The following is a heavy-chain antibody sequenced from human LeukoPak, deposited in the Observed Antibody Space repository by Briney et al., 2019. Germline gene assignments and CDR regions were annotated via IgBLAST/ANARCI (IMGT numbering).Heavy chain of an antibody. CDR3: ETSRVFDY. J-gene: IGHJ4*02. V-gene: IGHV3-48*04. CDR2: INSAGNNI. Sequence: GGSLRLSCAASGFTFSSYWMHWVRQAPGKGLEWLSFINSAGNNIYYADSVKGRFTISRDNSKETLYLEMNSLRVEDTAIYYCETSRVFDYWGQGTLVAVSS. CDR1: GFTFSSYW.